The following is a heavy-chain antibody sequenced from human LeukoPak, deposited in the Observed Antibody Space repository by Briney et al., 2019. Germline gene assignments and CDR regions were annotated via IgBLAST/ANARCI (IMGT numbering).Heavy chain of an antibody. V-gene: IGHV4-38-2*02. D-gene: IGHD6-19*01. CDR1: GYSISSGYY. CDR2: IYHSGST. Sequence: PSETLSLTCTVSGYSISSGYYWGWIRQPPGKGLEWIGSIYHSGSTYYNPSLKRRVTISVDTSKNQFSLKLSSVTAADTAVYYCARGIAVAGGEAFDYWGQGTLVTVSS. CDR3: ARGIAVAGGEAFDY. J-gene: IGHJ4*02.